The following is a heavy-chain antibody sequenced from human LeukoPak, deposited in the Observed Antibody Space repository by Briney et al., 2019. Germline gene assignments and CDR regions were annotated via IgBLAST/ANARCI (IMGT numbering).Heavy chain of an antibody. CDR2: IWYDGSDK. J-gene: IGHJ4*02. D-gene: IGHD3-3*01. CDR3: ARDDAALRIFDY. CDR1: GFTFSSYG. Sequence: GGSLRLSCAASGFTFSSYGMHWVRHAPGKGLEWVAIIWYDGSDKYYADSVKRRFTISRDNAKDTLYLQMSSLRAEDTAVYYCARDDAALRIFDYWGQGTLVTVSS. V-gene: IGHV3-33*01.